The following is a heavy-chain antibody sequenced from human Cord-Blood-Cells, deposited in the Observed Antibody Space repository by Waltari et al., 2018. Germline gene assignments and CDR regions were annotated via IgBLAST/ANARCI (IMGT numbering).Heavy chain of an antibody. Sequence: QVQLVQSGAEVKKPGASVKVSCKAAGYIFTGDYRHWVRQAPGQGLEWMGRSTPSGVGTNQARRVQGRATRTRATSISTAYMELSRRRSDDTAVWYCGGGFGELLGLGYYCYGMDVWGQGTTVTVSS. J-gene: IGHJ6*02. D-gene: IGHD3-10*01. CDR3: GGGFGELLGLGYYCYGMDV. CDR2: STPSGVGT. V-gene: IGHV1-2*06. CDR1: GYIFTGDY.